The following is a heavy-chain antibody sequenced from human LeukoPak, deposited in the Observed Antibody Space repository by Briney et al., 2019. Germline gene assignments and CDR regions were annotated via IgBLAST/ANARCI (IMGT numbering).Heavy chain of an antibody. CDR2: IYSGGSK. J-gene: IGHJ4*02. CDR1: GFTVSSNY. Sequence: PGGSLRLSCAASGFTVSSNYMSWVRQAPGKGLEWVSVIYSGGSKYYADSVKGRFTISRDNSKNTLYLQMNSLRAEDTAVYYCALSRHGELRLGELSLNYWGQGTLVTVSS. CDR3: ALSRHGELRLGELSLNY. D-gene: IGHD3-16*02. V-gene: IGHV3-53*01.